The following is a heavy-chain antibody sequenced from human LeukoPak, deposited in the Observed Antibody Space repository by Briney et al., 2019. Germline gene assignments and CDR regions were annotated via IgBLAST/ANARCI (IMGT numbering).Heavy chain of an antibody. D-gene: IGHD6-6*01. J-gene: IGHJ1*01. CDR1: NYTFTSYP. CDR3: TRGSSSQYFQH. CDR2: ISAYSGNI. V-gene: IGHV1-18*01. Sequence: ASAKVSCKASNYTFTSYPISWVRRAPGQGLEWMGWISAYSGNINYTQKVQGRVTMTTDTSTNTAYMELASLRPDDTAIYYCTRGSSSQYFQHWGQGTLVTVSS.